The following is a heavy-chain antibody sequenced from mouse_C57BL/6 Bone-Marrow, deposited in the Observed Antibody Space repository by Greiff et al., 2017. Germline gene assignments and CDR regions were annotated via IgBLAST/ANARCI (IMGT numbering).Heavy chain of an antibody. D-gene: IGHD2-1*01. CDR1: GYTFTSYW. J-gene: IGHJ4*01. V-gene: IGHV1-64*01. Sequence: VQLQQPGAELVKPGASVKLSCKASGYTFTSYWMHWVKQRPGQGLEWIGMIHPNSGSTNYKEKFKSKATLTVDKSASTAYMQLSSLTSEDSAVYYCARGDYGNHHYAMDYWGQGTSVTVSS. CDR2: IHPNSGST. CDR3: ARGDYGNHHYAMDY.